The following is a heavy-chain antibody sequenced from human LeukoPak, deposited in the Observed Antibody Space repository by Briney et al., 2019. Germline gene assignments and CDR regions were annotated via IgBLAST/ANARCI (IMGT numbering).Heavy chain of an antibody. V-gene: IGHV3-11*01. D-gene: IGHD3-22*01. CDR2: ITSTGSTV. CDR1: GFTFSDYY. CDR3: ARVLSSGYSPFDY. Sequence: PGGSLRLSCAASGFTFSDYYMTWIRQAPGKGVEWLSYITSTGSTVYYADSVKGRFTVSRDNTKNSLSLQMTSLSAEDTAVYYCARVLSSGYSPFDYWGQGILVSVSS. J-gene: IGHJ4*02.